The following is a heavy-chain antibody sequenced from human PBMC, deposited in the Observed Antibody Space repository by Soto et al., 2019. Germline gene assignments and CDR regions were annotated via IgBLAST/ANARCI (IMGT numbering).Heavy chain of an antibody. D-gene: IGHD3-22*01. CDR1: GYTFNSQY. CDR3: ARARSSGYAVDY. J-gene: IGHJ4*02. Sequence: ASVKVSCTASGYTFNSQYMHWVRQAPGQGLERMGIINPSSGSTTYAQKLQGRVTMTRDTSTSIVYMELSSLRSEDTAVYYCARARSSGYAVDYWGQGTLVTVSS. CDR2: INPSSGST. V-gene: IGHV1-46*02.